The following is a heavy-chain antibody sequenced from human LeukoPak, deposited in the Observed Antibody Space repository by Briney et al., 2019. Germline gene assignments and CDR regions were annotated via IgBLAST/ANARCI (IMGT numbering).Heavy chain of an antibody. Sequence: SQTLSLTCAVSGGSISSGGYYWNWIRQHPGKGLEWIGYIYYTGSTHYNPSLKSRVTISVDTSKNQFSLKLSSVIAADTAVYYCVRGEMTTINVDYFEYWGQGILVIVSS. CDR3: VRGEMTTINVDYFEY. J-gene: IGHJ4*02. CDR2: IYYTGST. CDR1: GGSISSGGYY. D-gene: IGHD5-24*01. V-gene: IGHV4-31*11.